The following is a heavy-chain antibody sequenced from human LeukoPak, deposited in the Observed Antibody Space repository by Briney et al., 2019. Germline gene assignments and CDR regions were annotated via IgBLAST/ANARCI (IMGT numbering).Heavy chain of an antibody. J-gene: IGHJ4*02. Sequence: GRSLRLSCETSGFTFSHYGMHWVRQAPGAGLEWVAVIWSDASNTYYADSVKGRFTISRDNSRNTLYLQMSSLRAEDTAVYYCAKDAERGFDYINSLNYWGQGTLVTVSS. CDR3: AKDAERGFDYINSLNY. D-gene: IGHD4-11*01. CDR1: GFTFSHYG. CDR2: IWSDASNT. V-gene: IGHV3-33*06.